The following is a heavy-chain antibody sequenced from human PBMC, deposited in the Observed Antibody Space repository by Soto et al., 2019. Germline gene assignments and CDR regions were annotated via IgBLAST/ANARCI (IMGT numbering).Heavy chain of an antibody. J-gene: IGHJ4*02. Sequence: GASVKVSCKASGGTFSSYTISWVRQAPGKGLEWMGGFDPEDGETIYAQKFQGRVTMTEDTSTDTAYMELSSLRSEDTAVYYCATLAYDSSGYYFDYWGQGALVTVSS. D-gene: IGHD3-22*01. CDR1: GGTFSSYT. CDR3: ATLAYDSSGYYFDY. V-gene: IGHV1-24*01. CDR2: FDPEDGET.